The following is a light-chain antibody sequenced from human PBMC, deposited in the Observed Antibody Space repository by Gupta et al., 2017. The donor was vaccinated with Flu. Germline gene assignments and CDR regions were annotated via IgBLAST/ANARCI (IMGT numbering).Light chain of an antibody. Sequence: GKTVTVTWRASQDVHKWLAWYQQKPGKAPKVLIYQTFSLQGGVPSRFSGSGTGADFTLTISNLQPEDFATYHCHQANTFPRTFGQGTKVEI. J-gene: IGKJ1*01. CDR3: HQANTFPRT. CDR1: QDVHKW. CDR2: QTF. V-gene: IGKV1-12*01.